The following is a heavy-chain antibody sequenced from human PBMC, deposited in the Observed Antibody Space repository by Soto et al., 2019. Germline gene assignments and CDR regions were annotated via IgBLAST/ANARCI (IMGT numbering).Heavy chain of an antibody. CDR2: ISYDGSNK. V-gene: IGHV3-30*18. D-gene: IGHD1-20*01. CDR3: ANLNNWNPNPVPTFDY. CDR1: GFTFSSYG. J-gene: IGHJ4*02. Sequence: PGGSLRLSCAASGFTFSSYGMHWVRQAPGKGLEWVAVISYDGSNKYYADSVKGRFTISRDNSKNTLYLQMNSLRAEDTAVYYCANLNNWNPNPVPTFDYWGQGPLVTVSS.